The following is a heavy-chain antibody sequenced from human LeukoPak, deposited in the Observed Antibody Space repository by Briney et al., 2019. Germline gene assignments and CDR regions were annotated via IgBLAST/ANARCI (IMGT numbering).Heavy chain of an antibody. Sequence: PGGSLRLSCAASGFTFSSYAMSWVRQAPGKGLEWVSAISGSGGSTYYADSVKGRFTISRDNSKNTLYLQMNSLRDEDTAVNYCAKDDGYRYDNGGWFDYWGQGTLVTVSS. V-gene: IGHV3-23*01. D-gene: IGHD5-18*01. J-gene: IGHJ4*02. CDR3: AKDDGYRYDNGGWFDY. CDR1: GFTFSSYA. CDR2: ISGSGGST.